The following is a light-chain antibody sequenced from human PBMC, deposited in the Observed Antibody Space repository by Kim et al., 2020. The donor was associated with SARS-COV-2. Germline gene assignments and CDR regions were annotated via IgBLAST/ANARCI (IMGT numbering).Light chain of an antibody. CDR1: QSVFSTY. J-gene: IGKJ4*01. V-gene: IGKV3-20*01. CDR2: GAS. CDR3: QQYGSVPLT. Sequence: SPGERVTLSCRASQSVFSTYLAWFQQKPGQAPRLLIYGASSRATGIPDRFSGSGSGTDFTLTISRLEPEDFAVYYCQQYGSVPLTFGGGTKVEIK.